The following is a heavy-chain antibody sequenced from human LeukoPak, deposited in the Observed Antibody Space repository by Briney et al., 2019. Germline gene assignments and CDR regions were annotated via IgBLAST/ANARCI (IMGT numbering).Heavy chain of an antibody. J-gene: IGHJ6*03. V-gene: IGHV3-30*18. CDR1: GFTFSSYG. D-gene: IGHD4-11*01. CDR3: AKAHQYSNYGYYYMDV. Sequence: GRSLRLSCAASGFTFSSYGMHWVRQAPGKGLEWVAVIWYGGSNKYYADSVKGRFTISRDNSKNTLYLQMNSLRAEDTAVYYCAKAHQYSNYGYYYMDVWGKGTTVTVSS. CDR2: IWYGGSNK.